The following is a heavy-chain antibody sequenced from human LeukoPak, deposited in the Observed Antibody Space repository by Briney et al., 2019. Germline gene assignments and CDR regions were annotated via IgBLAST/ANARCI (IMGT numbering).Heavy chain of an antibody. J-gene: IGHJ4*02. V-gene: IGHV3-7*01. CDR1: GFTFSIYW. CDR2: INQDGSQK. CDR3: TRYNNDHFDY. D-gene: IGHD1-14*01. Sequence: GGSLRLSCAASGFTFSIYWMSWVRQAPGKGLEWVANINQDGSQKYYVDSVKGRFTISRDNSKNTMSVQMDDLRAEDTAVYYCTRYNNDHFDYWGQGTLVTVSS.